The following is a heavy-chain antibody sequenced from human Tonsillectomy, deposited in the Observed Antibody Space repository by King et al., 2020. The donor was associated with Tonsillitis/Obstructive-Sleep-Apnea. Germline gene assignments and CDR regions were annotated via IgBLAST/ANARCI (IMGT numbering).Heavy chain of an antibody. V-gene: IGHV5-51*01. CDR2: IYPGDSDT. CDR3: ARRATVTTSMFDS. J-gene: IGHJ5*01. CDR1: GYNFTSYW. Sequence: VQLVQSGAEVKKPGESLKISCKGSGYNFTSYWIGWVRQMPGKGLEWMGVIYPGDSDTRYSPYFQGQVTISADKSISTAYLQWTSLKASDTAMYYCARRATVTTSMFDSWGQGTLVTVSS. D-gene: IGHD4-17*01.